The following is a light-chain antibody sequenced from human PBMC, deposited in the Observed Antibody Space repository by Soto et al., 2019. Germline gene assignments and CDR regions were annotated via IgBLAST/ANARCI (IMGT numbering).Light chain of an antibody. Sequence: QSVLTQPPSGSGTPGQRATISCCGSNSNIGSDIVNCYQLLPGAAPEVLINTTNQRPSVVPERFSGSKSGTSASLAISGLKSEDQANSSCATWDGGLSGPFVFGTGTKLTVL. J-gene: IGLJ1*01. CDR3: ATWDGGLSGPFV. V-gene: IGLV1-44*01. CDR2: TTN. CDR1: NSNIGSDI.